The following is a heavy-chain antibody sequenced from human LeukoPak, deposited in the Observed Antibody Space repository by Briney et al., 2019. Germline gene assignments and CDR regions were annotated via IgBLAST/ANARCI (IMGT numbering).Heavy chain of an antibody. V-gene: IGHV1-24*01. D-gene: IGHD6-6*01. CDR1: GYTLTELS. CDR3: ATAFEYSSSSHWFDP. Sequence: ASVKVSCKVSGYTLTELSMHWVRQAPGKGLEWMGGFDPEDGETIYAQKFQGRVTMTEDTSTDTAYMELSSLRSEDTAVYYCATAFEYSSSSHWFDPWAQGTLVTVSS. J-gene: IGHJ5*02. CDR2: FDPEDGET.